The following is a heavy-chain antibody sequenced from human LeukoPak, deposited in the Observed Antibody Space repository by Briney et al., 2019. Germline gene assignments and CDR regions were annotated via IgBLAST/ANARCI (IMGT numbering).Heavy chain of an antibody. J-gene: IGHJ5*02. CDR3: AREAADFWSGSPGWFDP. CDR2: INPNSGGT. Sequence: ASVKVSCKASGYTFTGYYMHWVRQAPGQGLEWMGWINPNSGGTNYAQKFQGRVTMTRDTSISTAYMELSRLRSDDTAVYYCAREAADFWSGSPGWFDPWGQGTLVTVSS. V-gene: IGHV1-2*02. CDR1: GYTFTGYY. D-gene: IGHD3-3*01.